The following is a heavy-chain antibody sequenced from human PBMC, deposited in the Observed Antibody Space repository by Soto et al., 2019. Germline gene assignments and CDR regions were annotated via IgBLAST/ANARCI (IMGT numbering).Heavy chain of an antibody. Sequence: QVQLVQSGAEVKKPGASVKVSCKASGYTFTSYGISWVRQAPGQGLEWMGWVSAYNGNTNYAQKLQGRVTMTTDTSTSTAYMELRSLRSYDTAVYYCARDHLAAAANPYYYGMDVWGQGTTVTVSS. CDR3: ARDHLAAAANPYYYGMDV. CDR2: VSAYNGNT. D-gene: IGHD6-13*01. J-gene: IGHJ6*02. CDR1: GYTFTSYG. V-gene: IGHV1-18*01.